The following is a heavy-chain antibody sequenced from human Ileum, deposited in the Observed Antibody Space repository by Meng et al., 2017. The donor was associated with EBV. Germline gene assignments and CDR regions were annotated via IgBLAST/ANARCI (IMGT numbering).Heavy chain of an antibody. J-gene: IGHJ4*02. D-gene: IGHD6-19*01. Sequence: FVESGGRVVQTAASLRVSCAASGISISNYGMHWVRQAPGKGLEWVALISPDGIWYPESVKGRFTVSRDNSKNTFYLQMNSLRFEDTAVYYCARDGIGWYPGDYWGRGTLVTVSS. CDR3: ARDGIGWYPGDY. CDR2: ISPDGI. V-gene: IGHV3-30*03. CDR1: GISISNYG.